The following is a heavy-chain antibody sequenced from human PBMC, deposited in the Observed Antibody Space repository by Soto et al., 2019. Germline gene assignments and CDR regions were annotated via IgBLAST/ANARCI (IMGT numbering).Heavy chain of an antibody. CDR2: INAGNGNT. CDR3: ARGGSLYWYFDL. CDR1: GYTFTNYA. V-gene: IGHV1-3*01. D-gene: IGHD1-26*01. J-gene: IGHJ2*01. Sequence: QVQLVQSGAVVKKPGASVKVSCKASGYTFTNYAMHWVRQAPGQRLEWMGWINAGNGNTKYSQKFQGRVTITRDTSASTAYMELSSLISEDTAVYYCARGGSLYWYFDLWGRGTLVTVSS.